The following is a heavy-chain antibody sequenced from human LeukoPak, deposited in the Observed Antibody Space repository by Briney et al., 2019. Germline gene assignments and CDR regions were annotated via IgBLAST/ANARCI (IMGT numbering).Heavy chain of an antibody. CDR1: GYTFTSYG. V-gene: IGHV1-18*01. Sequence: ASVKVSCKASGYTFTSYGISWVRQAPGQGLEWMGWISAYNGNTNYAQKLQGRVTMTTDTSTSTAYMELRSLRCDDTAVYYCARGGNDYVWGSFQLRYWGQGTLVTVSS. CDR2: ISAYNGNT. CDR3: ARGGNDYVWGSFQLRY. D-gene: IGHD3-16*01. J-gene: IGHJ4*02.